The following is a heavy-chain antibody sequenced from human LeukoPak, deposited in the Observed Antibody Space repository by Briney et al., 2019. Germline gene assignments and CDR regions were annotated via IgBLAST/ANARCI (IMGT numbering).Heavy chain of an antibody. Sequence: PGGSLRLSCAASGFTFSSYAMSWVRQAPGKGLEWVSAISGSGGSTYYADSAKGRFTISRDNSKNTVYLQMNSLRAGDTAVYYCAAPGVPAATYYFDYWGQGTLVTVSS. CDR1: GFTFSSYA. D-gene: IGHD2-2*01. V-gene: IGHV3-23*01. J-gene: IGHJ4*02. CDR3: AAPGVPAATYYFDY. CDR2: ISGSGGST.